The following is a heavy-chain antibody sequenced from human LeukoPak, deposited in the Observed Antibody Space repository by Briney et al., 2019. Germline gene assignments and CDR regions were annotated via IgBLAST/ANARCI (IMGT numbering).Heavy chain of an antibody. J-gene: IGHJ4*02. CDR1: GFXFSSYA. CDR3: AKGEDDFWSGYLY. V-gene: IGHV3-23*01. CDR2: ISGSGGST. Sequence: PGGSLRLSCAASGFXFSSYAISWVRQAPGKGLEWVSAISGSGGSTYYADSVKGRFTISRDNSKNTLYLQMNSLRAEDTAVYYCAKGEDDFWSGYLYWGQGTLVTVSS. D-gene: IGHD3-3*01.